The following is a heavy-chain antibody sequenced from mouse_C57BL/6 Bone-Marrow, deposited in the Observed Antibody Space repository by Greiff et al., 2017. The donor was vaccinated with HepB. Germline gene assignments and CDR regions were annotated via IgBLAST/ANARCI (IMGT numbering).Heavy chain of an antibody. D-gene: IGHD2-4*01. CDR1: GYTFTDHT. Sequence: VQLQESDAELVKPGASVKISCKVSGYTFTDHTIHWMKQRPEQGLEWIGYIYPRDGSTKYNEKFKGKATLTADKSSSTAYMQLNSLTSEDSAVYFCARWDDYGYWYFDVWGTGTTVTVSS. CDR3: ARWDDYGYWYFDV. V-gene: IGHV1-78*01. J-gene: IGHJ1*03. CDR2: IYPRDGST.